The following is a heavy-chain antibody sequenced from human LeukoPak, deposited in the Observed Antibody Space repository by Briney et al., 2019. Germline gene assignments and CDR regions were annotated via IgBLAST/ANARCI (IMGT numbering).Heavy chain of an antibody. Sequence: TSETLSLTCTVSGGSISSYYWSWIRQPPGKGPEWIGYIYYSGSTNYNPSLKSRVTISVDTSKNQFSLKLSSVTAADTAVYYCARGSIAAAGTHFDYWGQGTLVTVSS. CDR1: GGSISSYY. D-gene: IGHD6-13*01. CDR2: IYYSGST. CDR3: ARGSIAAAGTHFDY. J-gene: IGHJ4*02. V-gene: IGHV4-59*01.